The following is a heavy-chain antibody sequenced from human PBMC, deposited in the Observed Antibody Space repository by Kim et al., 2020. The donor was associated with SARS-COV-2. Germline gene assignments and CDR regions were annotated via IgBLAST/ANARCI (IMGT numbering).Heavy chain of an antibody. Sequence: VKGRFTISRDNSKKAVYLQMNSLSAEETAVYYCAKDRLGYCSSTSCPTAYWGQGTLVTVSS. D-gene: IGHD2-2*01. V-gene: IGHV3-30*02. J-gene: IGHJ4*02. CDR3: AKDRLGYCSSTSCPTAY.